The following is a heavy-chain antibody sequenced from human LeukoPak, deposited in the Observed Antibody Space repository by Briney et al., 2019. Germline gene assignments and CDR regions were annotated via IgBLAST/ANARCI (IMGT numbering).Heavy chain of an antibody. V-gene: IGHV4-30-4*01. CDR1: GGSISSDNYQ. D-gene: IGHD3-10*01. J-gene: IGHJ5*02. CDR3: ARYGSGSTWFDP. CDR2: INYSGST. Sequence: SETLSLTCTVSGGSISSDNYQWSWIRQPPGKGLEWIGYINYSGSTYYDPSLKSRVTISVDTSKNHFSLRLSSVTAADTAVYYCARYGSGSTWFDPWGQGTLVTVSS.